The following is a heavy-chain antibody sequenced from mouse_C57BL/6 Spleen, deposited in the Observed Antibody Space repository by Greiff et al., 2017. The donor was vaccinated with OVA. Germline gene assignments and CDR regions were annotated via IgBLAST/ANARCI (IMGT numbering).Heavy chain of an antibody. CDR3: ARTDYCSRNEPFYYAMDY. CDR1: GYTFTDYN. CDR2: INPNNGGT. Sequence: EVQLQQSGPELVKPGASVKIPCKASGYTFTDYNMDWVKQSHGKSLEWIGDINPNNGGTIYNQKFKGKATLTVDKSSSTAYMELRSLTSEDTAVYYCARTDYCSRNEPFYYAMDYWGQGTSVTVSS. V-gene: IGHV1-18*01. D-gene: IGHD1-1*01. J-gene: IGHJ4*01.